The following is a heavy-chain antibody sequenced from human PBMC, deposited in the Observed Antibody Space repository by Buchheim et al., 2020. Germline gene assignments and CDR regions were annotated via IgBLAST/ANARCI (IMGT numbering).Heavy chain of an antibody. Sequence: EVQLVESGGGLVQPGGSLRLSCAASGFTVSSNYMSWVRQAPGKGLEWVSVIYSGGSTYYADSVKGRFTISRDNSKNTLYLQMKSLRAEDTAVYYCARDLPYSSSWYGNYYYYYGMDVWGQGTT. J-gene: IGHJ6*02. CDR3: ARDLPYSSSWYGNYYYYYGMDV. CDR1: GFTVSSNY. CDR2: IYSGGST. D-gene: IGHD6-13*01. V-gene: IGHV3-66*01.